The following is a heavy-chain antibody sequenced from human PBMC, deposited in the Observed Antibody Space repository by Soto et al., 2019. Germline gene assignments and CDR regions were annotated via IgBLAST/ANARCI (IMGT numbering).Heavy chain of an antibody. Sequence: EVQLWESGGGLVQPGGSLRLSCAASGFTFSSIAVNWVRQSPGKGLEWVSGISGSGGNTYYADSVKGRFTISRDNSKNTPSLQMNSLRAEDTGLYYCAKGGDDCSGGTCYYFYYGMDVWGQGTTVTVSS. V-gene: IGHV3-23*01. J-gene: IGHJ6*02. CDR1: GFTFSSIA. CDR3: AKGGDDCSGGTCYYFYYGMDV. D-gene: IGHD2-15*01. CDR2: ISGSGGNT.